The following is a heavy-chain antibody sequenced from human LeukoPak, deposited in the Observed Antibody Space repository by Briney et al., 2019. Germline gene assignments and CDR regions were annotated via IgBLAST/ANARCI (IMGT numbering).Heavy chain of an antibody. D-gene: IGHD3-10*01. Sequence: GGSLRLPCAASGFTFSSYGMHWVRQAPGKGLEWVAVIWYDGSNKYYADSVKGRFTISRDNSKNTLYLQMNSLRAEDTAVYYCAREWFGELTIDYWGQGTLVTVSS. J-gene: IGHJ4*02. CDR3: AREWFGELTIDY. CDR2: IWYDGSNK. V-gene: IGHV3-33*01. CDR1: GFTFSSYG.